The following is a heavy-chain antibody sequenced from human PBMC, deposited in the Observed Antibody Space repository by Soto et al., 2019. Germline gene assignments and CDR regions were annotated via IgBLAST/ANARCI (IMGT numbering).Heavy chain of an antibody. CDR3: ARHPARIAQIGWFDG. V-gene: IGHV3-48*01. D-gene: IGHD3-10*01. Sequence: EVQLVESGGGLVQPGGSLRLSCAASGFTFSSYSWNWVRQAPGKGLAWVPYLSSCIRTIYYADFVKGRFTISRNNAKNPLYLQMNSLGAEDTAGYYSARHPARIAQIGWFDGWGQGTLVTVSP. J-gene: IGHJ5*02. CDR1: GFTFSSYS. CDR2: LSSCIRTI.